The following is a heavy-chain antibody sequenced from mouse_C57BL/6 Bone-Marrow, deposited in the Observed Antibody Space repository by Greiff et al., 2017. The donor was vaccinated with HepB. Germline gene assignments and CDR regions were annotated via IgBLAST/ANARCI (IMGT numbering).Heavy chain of an antibody. CDR1: GYTFTSYW. D-gene: IGHD2-4*01. V-gene: IGHV1-55*01. J-gene: IGHJ4*01. CDR3: AREEGLGLRRWRRVYYAMDY. CDR2: IYPGSGST. Sequence: QVQLQQPGAELVKPGASVKMSCKASGYTFTSYWITWVKQRPGQGLEWIGDIYPGSGSTNYNEKFKSKATLTVDTSSSTAYMQLSSLTSEDSAVYYCAREEGLGLRRWRRVYYAMDYWGQGTSVTVSS.